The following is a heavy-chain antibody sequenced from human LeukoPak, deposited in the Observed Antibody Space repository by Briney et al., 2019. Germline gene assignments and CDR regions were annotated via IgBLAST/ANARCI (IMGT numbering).Heavy chain of an antibody. Sequence: GSLRLSCAASGFTFTNAWMSWVRQAPGKGLEWIGEINHSGSTNYNPSLKSRVTISVDTSKNQFSLKLSAVTAADTAVYYRARGQVYFDSSRLNWFDPWGQGTLVTVSS. J-gene: IGHJ5*02. CDR3: ARGQVYFDSSRLNWFDP. CDR2: INHSGST. V-gene: IGHV4-34*01. CDR1: GFTFTNAW. D-gene: IGHD3-22*01.